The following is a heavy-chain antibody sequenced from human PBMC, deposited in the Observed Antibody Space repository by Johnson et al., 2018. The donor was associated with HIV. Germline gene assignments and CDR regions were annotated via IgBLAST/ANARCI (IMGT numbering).Heavy chain of an antibody. CDR2: INWNGGST. J-gene: IGHJ3*02. CDR3: ARGFSSGYNDAFDI. D-gene: IGHD3-22*01. Sequence: VQLVESGGGVVRPGGSLRLSCAASGFTFGDFGMNWVRQAPGKGLEWVSGINWNGGSTHYADSVKGRFTISRDNAKNSLYLQINSLRAEDTALYYCARGFSSGYNDAFDIWGQGTMVTVSS. V-gene: IGHV3-20*04. CDR1: GFTFGDFG.